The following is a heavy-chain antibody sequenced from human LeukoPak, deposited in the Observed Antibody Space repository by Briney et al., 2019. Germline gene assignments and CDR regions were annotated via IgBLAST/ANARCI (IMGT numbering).Heavy chain of an antibody. CDR1: RYTFTSYD. Sequence: GASVKVSCKASRYTFTSYDINWVRQATGQGLGWMGWMNPNSGNTGYAQKFQGRVTITRNTSISTAYMELSSLRSEDTAVYYCARAKLWFGELLSDWGQGTLVTVSS. CDR2: MNPNSGNT. J-gene: IGHJ4*02. CDR3: ARAKLWFGELLSD. V-gene: IGHV1-8*03. D-gene: IGHD3-10*01.